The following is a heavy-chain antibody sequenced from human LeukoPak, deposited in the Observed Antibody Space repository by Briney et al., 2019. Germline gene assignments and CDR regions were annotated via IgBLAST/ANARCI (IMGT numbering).Heavy chain of an antibody. V-gene: IGHV3-23*01. CDR1: GFTFDDYA. J-gene: IGHJ3*01. CDR2: ISGSGGST. Sequence: GRSLRLSCVASGFTFDDYAMSWVRQAPGKGLEWVSAISGSGGSTYYADSVKGRFTISRDNSKNTLYLQMNSLRAEDTAVYYCARSSYSSSSSVWGQGTMVTVSS. CDR3: ARSSYSSSSSV. D-gene: IGHD6-6*01.